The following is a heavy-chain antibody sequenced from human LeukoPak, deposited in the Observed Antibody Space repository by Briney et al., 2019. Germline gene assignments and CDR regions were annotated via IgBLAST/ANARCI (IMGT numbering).Heavy chain of an antibody. CDR1: GGTFSSYA. V-gene: IGHV1-69*05. CDR2: IIPIFGTA. J-gene: IGHJ6*03. Sequence: ASVNVSCKASGGTFSSYAISWVRQAPGQGLEWMGGIIPIFGTANYAQKFQGRVTITTDESTSTAYMELSRLRSEDTAVYYCAKVGKGVGTYYYYSMAVWAKGPRSPSP. D-gene: IGHD4-23*01. CDR3: AKVGKGVGTYYYYSMAV.